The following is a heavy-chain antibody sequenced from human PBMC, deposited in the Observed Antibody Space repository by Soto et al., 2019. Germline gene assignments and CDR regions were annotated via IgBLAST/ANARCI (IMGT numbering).Heavy chain of an antibody. CDR2: IWYDGSNK. V-gene: IGHV3-33*01. Sequence: GGSLRLSCAASGFTFSSYGMHWVRQAPGKGLEWVAVIWYDGSNKYYADSVKGRFTISRDNSKNTLYLQMNSLRAEDTAVYYCARDPQRWLQLGGMDVWGQGTTVTVSS. D-gene: IGHD5-12*01. J-gene: IGHJ6*02. CDR3: ARDPQRWLQLGGMDV. CDR1: GFTFSSYG.